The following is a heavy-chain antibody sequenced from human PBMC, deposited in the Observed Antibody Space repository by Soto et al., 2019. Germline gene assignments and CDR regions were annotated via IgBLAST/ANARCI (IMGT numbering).Heavy chain of an antibody. V-gene: IGHV3-43*01. Sequence: GGSLRLSCAASGFTFDDYTMHWVRQAPGKGLEWVSLISWDGGSTYYADSVKGRFTISRDNSKNSLYLQMNSLRTEDTALYYCAKNGGLYSSGWSYYYFDYWGQGTLVTVSS. CDR2: ISWDGGST. D-gene: IGHD6-19*01. CDR3: AKNGGLYSSGWSYYYFDY. CDR1: GFTFDDYT. J-gene: IGHJ4*02.